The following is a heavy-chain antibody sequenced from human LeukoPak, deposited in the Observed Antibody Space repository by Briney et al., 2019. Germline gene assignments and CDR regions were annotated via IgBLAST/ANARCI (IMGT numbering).Heavy chain of an antibody. V-gene: IGHV4-4*07. J-gene: IGHJ4*02. CDR1: GGSISSYY. CDR3: ARDNRHYDSSGPFDY. Sequence: PSETLSLTCTVSGGSISSYYWSWIRQPAGKGLEWIGRVYASGSTSYNPSLKSRVTMSVDTSKNQFSLKLSSVTAADTAVYYCARDNRHYDSSGPFDYWGQGTLVTVSS. CDR2: VYASGST. D-gene: IGHD3-22*01.